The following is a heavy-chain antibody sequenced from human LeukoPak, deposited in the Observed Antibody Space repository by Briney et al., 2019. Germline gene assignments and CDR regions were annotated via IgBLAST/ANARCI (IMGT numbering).Heavy chain of an antibody. J-gene: IGHJ4*02. CDR1: GFTFSSYE. CDR3: AGDLGVVVMGDY. V-gene: IGHV3-48*03. CDR2: ISSSGSTI. D-gene: IGHD2/OR15-2a*01. Sequence: GGSLRFSCAASGFTFSSYEMNWVRQAPGKGLEWVSYISSSGSTIYYADSVKGRFTISRDNAKNSLYLQMNSLRAEDTAVYYCAGDLGVVVMGDYWGQGTLVTVSS.